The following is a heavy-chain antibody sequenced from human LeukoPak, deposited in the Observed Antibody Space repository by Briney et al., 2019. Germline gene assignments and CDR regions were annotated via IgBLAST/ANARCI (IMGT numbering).Heavy chain of an antibody. CDR2: ISSSSSYI. J-gene: IGHJ5*02. CDR1: GFTFSSYS. Sequence: GGSLRLSCAASGFTFSSYSMNWVRQAPGKGLEWVSSISSSSSYIYYADSVKGRFTISRDNAKNSLYLQMNSLRAEDTAVYYCARDDPRSRSYIGFDPWGQGTLVTVSS. CDR3: ARDDPRSRSYIGFDP. D-gene: IGHD1-26*01. V-gene: IGHV3-21*01.